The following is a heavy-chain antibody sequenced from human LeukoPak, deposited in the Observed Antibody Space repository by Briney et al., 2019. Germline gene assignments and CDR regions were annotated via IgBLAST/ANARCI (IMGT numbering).Heavy chain of an antibody. CDR1: GYTFTGYY. CDR3: AREVVAATGFDY. CDR2: INPNSGGT. D-gene: IGHD2-15*01. V-gene: IGHV1-2*02. J-gene: IGHJ4*02. Sequence: ASVKVSCKASGYTFTGYYMHWVRQAPGQGLEWMRWINPNSGGTNYAQKFQGRVTMTRDTSISTAYMELSRLRSDDTAVYYCAREVVAATGFDYWGQGTLVTVSS.